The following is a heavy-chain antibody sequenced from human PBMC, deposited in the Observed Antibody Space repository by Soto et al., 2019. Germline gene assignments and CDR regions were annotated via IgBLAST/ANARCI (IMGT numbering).Heavy chain of an antibody. D-gene: IGHD2-2*01. CDR3: ASQNKVVPAAPPGWFDP. CDR2: IIPIFGTA. Sequence: SVKVSCKASGGTFSSYSISWVRQAPGQGLEWMGGIIPIFGTANYAQKFQGRVTITADESTSTAYMELSSLRSEDTAVYYCASQNKVVPAAPPGWFDPWGQGTLVTVSS. CDR1: GGTFSSYS. J-gene: IGHJ5*02. V-gene: IGHV1-69*13.